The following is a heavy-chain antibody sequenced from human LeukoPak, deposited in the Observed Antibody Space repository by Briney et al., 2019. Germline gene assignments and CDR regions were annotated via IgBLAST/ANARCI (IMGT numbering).Heavy chain of an antibody. CDR2: IGSGSGGTT. CDR1: RFTFSSNA. CDR3: AGSLVTSSFDY. D-gene: IGHD4-23*01. J-gene: IGHJ4*02. V-gene: IGHV3-23*01. Sequence: GGSLRLSCAASRFTFSSNAMRWVRQAPGKGLEWVSAIGSGSGGTTIYADSVKGRFTISRDNSKNTLYLQMNSLRAEDTAVYYCAGSLVTSSFDYWGQGTLVTVSS.